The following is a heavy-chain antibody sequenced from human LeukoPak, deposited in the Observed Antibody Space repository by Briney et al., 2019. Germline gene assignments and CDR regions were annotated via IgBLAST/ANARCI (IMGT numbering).Heavy chain of an antibody. V-gene: IGHV4-4*07. D-gene: IGHD6-13*01. CDR3: ARDQQQLDGKNWFDR. Sequence: PSETLSLTCTVSGGSISNYYWSWIRQPAGKGLEWIGRIYTSGSTNYNPSLQSRVTMSVDPSKHQFSLKLSSVTAADTAVYYCARDQQQLDGKNWFDRWGQGTLVTVSS. J-gene: IGHJ5*01. CDR2: IYTSGST. CDR1: GGSISNYY.